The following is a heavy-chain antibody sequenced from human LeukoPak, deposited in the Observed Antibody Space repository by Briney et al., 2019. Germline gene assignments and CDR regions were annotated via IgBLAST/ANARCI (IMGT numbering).Heavy chain of an antibody. Sequence: PGGSLRLSCAASGFNFNNYNMNWVRQAPGKGLEWVSYITLSSSSIYYADSVKGRFTISRDNAKNSLYLQMNSLRAEDTAVYYCARAPYGAYYYYMDVWGKGTTVTVSS. J-gene: IGHJ6*03. D-gene: IGHD4-17*01. CDR1: GFNFNNYN. CDR3: ARAPYGAYYYYMDV. V-gene: IGHV3-48*04. CDR2: ITLSSSSI.